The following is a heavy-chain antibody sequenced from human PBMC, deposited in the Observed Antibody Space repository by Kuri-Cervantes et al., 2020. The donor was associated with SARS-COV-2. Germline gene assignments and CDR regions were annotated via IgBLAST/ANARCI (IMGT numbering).Heavy chain of an antibody. J-gene: IGHJ3*02. D-gene: IGHD4-11*01. V-gene: IGHV1-69*04. CDR3: ARDSEMTRDAFEI. CDR2: IIPVLRVE. CDR1: GGTLSTST. Sequence: ASVKVSCKASGGTLSTSTITWVRQAPGQGLEWMGRIIPVLRVENYAQQFQGRVTITADKSTNTAYMELTSLRSEDTAVYYCARDSEMTRDAFEIWGQGTMVTVSS.